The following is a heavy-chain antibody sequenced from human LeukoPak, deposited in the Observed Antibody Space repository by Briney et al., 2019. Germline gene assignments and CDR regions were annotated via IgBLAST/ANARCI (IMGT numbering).Heavy chain of an antibody. Sequence: PTGGSQRLSCAASGFTFIIYRMKWARQAPGKGGEWVSYIRGSSSTIYYADSVKGRFTISRDNAKNSLYLQMNSLRAEDTAVYYCARDYYGDYYFDYWGQGTLVTVSS. D-gene: IGHD4-17*01. CDR1: GFTFIIYR. CDR3: ARDYYGDYYFDY. CDR2: IRGSSSTI. J-gene: IGHJ4*02. V-gene: IGHV3-48*01.